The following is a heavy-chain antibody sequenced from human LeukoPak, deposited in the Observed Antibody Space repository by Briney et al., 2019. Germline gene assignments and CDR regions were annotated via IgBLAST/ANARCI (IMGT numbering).Heavy chain of an antibody. Sequence: PGGSLRLSCAASGFTFSSYAMSWVRQAPGKGLEWVSAISGSGGSTYYADSVKGRFTISRDNSKNTLYLQMNSLRAEDTAVYYCAKDEVYYDSSGYFDYWGQGTLVTVSS. CDR3: AKDEVYYDSSGYFDY. D-gene: IGHD3-22*01. V-gene: IGHV3-23*01. CDR1: GFTFSSYA. J-gene: IGHJ4*02. CDR2: ISGSGGST.